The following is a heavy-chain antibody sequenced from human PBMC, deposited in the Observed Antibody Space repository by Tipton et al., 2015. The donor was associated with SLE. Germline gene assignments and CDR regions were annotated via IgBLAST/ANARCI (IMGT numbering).Heavy chain of an antibody. V-gene: IGHV4-34*01. CDR3: ARGADDMVTGNPSCFDD. Sequence: TLSLTCTVYGESLSGHYWVWIRQPPGKGLEWIGDINHSGRIDYNPSLMSRVTISEATSKNQFSLTLTSVTAADTGVYYCARGADDMVTGNPSCFDDWGQGTLVTVSP. J-gene: IGHJ4*02. CDR1: GESLSGHY. CDR2: INHSGRI. D-gene: IGHD2-21*02.